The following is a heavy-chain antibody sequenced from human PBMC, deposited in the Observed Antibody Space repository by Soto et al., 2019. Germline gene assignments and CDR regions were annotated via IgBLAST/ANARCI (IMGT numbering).Heavy chain of an antibody. Sequence: QVQLVQSGAEVKKPGSSVKVSCKASGGTFSSYAISWVRQAPGQGLEWMRGIIPIFGTANYAQKFQGRVTITADESTSTAYMELSSLRSEDTAVYYCARDRVYCSGGSCYGFIGWFDPWGQGTLVTVSS. D-gene: IGHD2-15*01. CDR1: GGTFSSYA. CDR2: IIPIFGTA. CDR3: ARDRVYCSGGSCYGFIGWFDP. V-gene: IGHV1-69*01. J-gene: IGHJ5*02.